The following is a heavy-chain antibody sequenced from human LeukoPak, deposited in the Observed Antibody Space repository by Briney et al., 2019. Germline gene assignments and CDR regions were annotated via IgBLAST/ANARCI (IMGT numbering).Heavy chain of an antibody. CDR1: GGSFSGYY. V-gene: IGHV4-34*01. D-gene: IGHD2-2*01. J-gene: IGHJ5*02. Sequence: SETLSLTCAVYGGSFSGYYWSWIRQPPGKGLEWIGEVNHSGSTNYNPFLKSRVTISVDTSKNQFSLKLSSVTAADTAVYYCARHMIYCSSTSCLKGKRFDPWGQGTLVTVSS. CDR3: ARHMIYCSSTSCLKGKRFDP. CDR2: VNHSGST.